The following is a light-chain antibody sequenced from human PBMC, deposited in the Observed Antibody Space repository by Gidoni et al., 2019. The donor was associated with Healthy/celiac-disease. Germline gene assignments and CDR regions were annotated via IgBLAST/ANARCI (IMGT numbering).Light chain of an antibody. CDR1: QSVSSN. CDR2: GAS. V-gene: IGKV3-15*01. J-gene: IGKJ4*01. Sequence: EIVMTPSPATLSVSPVERATLSCRASQSVSSNLAWYQQKPGQAPRLLIYGASTRATGIPARFSGSGSGTEFTLTISSLQSEDFAVYYCQQYNNWPLTFGGXTKVEIK. CDR3: QQYNNWPLT.